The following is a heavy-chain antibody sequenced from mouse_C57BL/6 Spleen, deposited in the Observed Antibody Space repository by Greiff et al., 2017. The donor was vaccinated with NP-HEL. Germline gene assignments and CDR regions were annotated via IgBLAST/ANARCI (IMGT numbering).Heavy chain of an antibody. V-gene: IGHV1-72*01. J-gene: IGHJ4*01. Sequence: LKQPGASVKLSCKASGYTFTSYWMHWVKQRPGRGLEWIGRIDPNSGGTKYNEKFKSKATLTVDKPSSTAYMQLSSLTSEDSAVYYCARWTTVVATGGAMDYWGQGTSVTVSS. CDR2: IDPNSGGT. CDR3: ARWTTVVATGGAMDY. D-gene: IGHD1-1*01. CDR1: GYTFTSYW.